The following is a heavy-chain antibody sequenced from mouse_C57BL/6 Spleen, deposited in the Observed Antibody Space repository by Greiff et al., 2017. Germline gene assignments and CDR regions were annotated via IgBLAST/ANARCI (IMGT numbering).Heavy chain of an antibody. Sequence: QVQLQQPGAELVKPGASVKLSCKASGYTFTSYWMHWVKQRPGRGLEWIGRIDPNSGGTKYNEQFKSKATLTVDKPSSTAYMQLSSLTSEDSAVYYCAREGDYARFAYWGQGTLVTVSA. CDR3: AREGDYARFAY. CDR2: IDPNSGGT. V-gene: IGHV1-72*01. J-gene: IGHJ3*01. CDR1: GYTFTSYW. D-gene: IGHD2-4*01.